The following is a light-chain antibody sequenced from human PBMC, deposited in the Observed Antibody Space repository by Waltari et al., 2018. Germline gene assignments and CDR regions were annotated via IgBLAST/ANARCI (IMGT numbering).Light chain of an antibody. J-gene: IGLJ3*02. Sequence: QSALTQPPSASGSPGQSVTISCTGTSSDVGGYNYVSWYQQHPGKGPKLMIYEVTKRPSGGPDRVSGSKSDNTASLTVSGLQAEDEADYYCSSYAGSNNFRVFGGGTKLTVL. CDR1: SSDVGGYNY. CDR3: SSYAGSNNFRV. CDR2: EVT. V-gene: IGLV2-8*01.